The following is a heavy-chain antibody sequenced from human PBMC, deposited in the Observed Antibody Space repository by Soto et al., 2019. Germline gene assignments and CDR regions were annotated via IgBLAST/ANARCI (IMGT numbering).Heavy chain of an antibody. CDR1: GYTFTSYG. CDR3: AREWGYYYGSGSRSKSPKDAFDI. V-gene: IGHV1-18*01. D-gene: IGHD3-10*01. CDR2: ISAYNGNT. J-gene: IGHJ3*02. Sequence: ASLKVSCKASGYTFTSYGVSWVRQAPGQGLEWMGWISAYNGNTNYAQKLQGRVTMTTDTSTSTAYMELRSLRSDDTAVYYCAREWGYYYGSGSRSKSPKDAFDIWGQGTMVTVSS.